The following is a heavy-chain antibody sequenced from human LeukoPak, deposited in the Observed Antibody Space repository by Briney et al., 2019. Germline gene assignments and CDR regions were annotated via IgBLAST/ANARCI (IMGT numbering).Heavy chain of an antibody. CDR1: GYTFTSYY. CDR2: INPNSGGT. CDR3: ARPRGGLRLGELSP. D-gene: IGHD3-16*02. V-gene: IGHV1-2*02. J-gene: IGHJ5*02. Sequence: ASVKVSCKASGYTFTSYYMHWVRQAPGQGLEWMGWINPNSGGTNYAQKFQGRVTMTRDTSISTAYMELSRLRSDDTAVYYCARPRGGLRLGELSPWGQGTLVTVSS.